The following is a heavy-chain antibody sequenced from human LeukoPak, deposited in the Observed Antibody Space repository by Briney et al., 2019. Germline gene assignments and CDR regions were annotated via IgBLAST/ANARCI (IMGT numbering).Heavy chain of an antibody. CDR2: IYYSGST. CDR1: GGSISSYY. D-gene: IGHD6-19*01. CDR3: ARGPTGYSSGWYDF. V-gene: IGHV4-59*01. Sequence: PSETLSLTCNVSGGSISSYYWSWIRQPPGKGLEWIGYIYYSGSTNYNPSLKSRVTISVDTSKNQFSLKLSSVTAADTAVYYCARGPTGYSSGWYDFWGQGTLVTVSS. J-gene: IGHJ5*01.